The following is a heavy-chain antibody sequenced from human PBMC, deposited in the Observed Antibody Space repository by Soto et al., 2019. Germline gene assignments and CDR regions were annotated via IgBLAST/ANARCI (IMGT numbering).Heavy chain of an antibody. V-gene: IGHV4-30-4*01. J-gene: IGHJ5*02. CDR1: GGSISSGDYY. CDR2: IYYSGST. Sequence: QVQLQESGPGLVKPSQTLSLTCTVSGGSISSGDYYWSWIRQPPGKGLEWIGYIYYSGSTYYNPYLKSRVTISVDTSKNQFSLKLSSVTAADTAVYYCARDQSKYYYDSSARGWFDPWGQGTLVTVSS. D-gene: IGHD3-22*01. CDR3: ARDQSKYYYDSSARGWFDP.